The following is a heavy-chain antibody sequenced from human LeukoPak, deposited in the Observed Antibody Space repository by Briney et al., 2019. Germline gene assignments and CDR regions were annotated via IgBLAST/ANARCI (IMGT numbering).Heavy chain of an antibody. CDR1: GFTFSNAW. CDR3: AGLRAFDWLLLD. V-gene: IGHV3-15*01. J-gene: IGHJ4*02. CDR2: IRRKSDGGTA. D-gene: IGHD3-9*01. Sequence: GGSLRLSCAASGFTFSNAWMSWVRQAPGKRLQWVGRIRRKSDGGTADYAALVKGRFTISRDDSKNTLYLQMNSLKTEDLFFHAGAGLRAFDWLLLDWGQGTLVTVSS.